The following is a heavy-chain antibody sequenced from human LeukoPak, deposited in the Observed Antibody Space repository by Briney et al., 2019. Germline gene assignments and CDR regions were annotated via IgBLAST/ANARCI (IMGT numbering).Heavy chain of an antibody. Sequence: GGSLRLSCAASGFTFSSYGMHWVRQAPGKGLEWVAFIRYDGSNKYYADSVKGRFTISRDNSKNTLYLQMNSLRAEDTAVYYCAKSAINYYDSSVYLDYWGQGTLVTVSS. D-gene: IGHD3-22*01. V-gene: IGHV3-30*02. CDR1: GFTFSSYG. CDR3: AKSAINYYDSSVYLDY. J-gene: IGHJ4*02. CDR2: IRYDGSNK.